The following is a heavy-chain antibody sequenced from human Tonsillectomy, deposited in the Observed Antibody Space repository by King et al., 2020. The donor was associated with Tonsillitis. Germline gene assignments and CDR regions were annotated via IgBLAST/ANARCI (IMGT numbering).Heavy chain of an antibody. CDR3: AGEERFYDWHYGASDY. D-gene: IGHD3-9*01. J-gene: IGHJ4*02. V-gene: IGHV3-11*01. CDR2: ISRSGSDI. CDR1: GFTFSDFY. Sequence: VQLVESGGGLVKPGGSLRLSCAASGFTFSDFYMSWIRQAPGKGPEWVSYISRSGSDIFYADSVKGRFTISRDNAKNSLYLQMNSLRAEDTAVYYCAGEERFYDWHYGASDYWGQGALVTVSS.